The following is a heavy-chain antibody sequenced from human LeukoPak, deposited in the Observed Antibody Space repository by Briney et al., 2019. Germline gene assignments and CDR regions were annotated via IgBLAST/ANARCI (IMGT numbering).Heavy chain of an antibody. Sequence: SVKVSCKASGGTLSSYAISWVRQAPGQGLEWMGRIIPIFGIANYAQKFQGRVTITADKSTSTAYMELSSLRSEDTAVYYCARDPREDYYDSSGAFDIWGQGTMVTVSS. V-gene: IGHV1-69*04. CDR2: IIPIFGIA. J-gene: IGHJ3*02. D-gene: IGHD3-22*01. CDR3: ARDPREDYYDSSGAFDI. CDR1: GGTLSSYA.